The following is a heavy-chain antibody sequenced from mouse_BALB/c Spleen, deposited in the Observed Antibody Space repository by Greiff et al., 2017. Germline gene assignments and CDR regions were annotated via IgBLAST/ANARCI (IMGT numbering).Heavy chain of an antibody. V-gene: IGHV1-14*01. CDR1: GYTFTSYV. D-gene: IGHD2-14*01. J-gene: IGHJ2*01. CDR2: INPYNDGT. CDR3: ARDYRYDDADGDY. Sequence: EVQLQQSGPELVKPGASVKMSCKASGYTFTSYVMHWVKQKPGQGLEWIGYINPYNDGTKYNEKFKGKATLTSDKSSSTAYMELSSLTSEDSAVYYCARDYRYDDADGDYWGQGTTLTVSS.